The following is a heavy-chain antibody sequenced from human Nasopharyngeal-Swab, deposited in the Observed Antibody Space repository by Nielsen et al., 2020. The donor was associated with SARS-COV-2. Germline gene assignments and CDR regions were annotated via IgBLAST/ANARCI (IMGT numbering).Heavy chain of an antibody. J-gene: IGHJ3*02. CDR2: LYPGDSDT. Sequence: GESLQISCKGSGYRFTNYWIGWVRQMPGKGLEWMGILYPGDSDTRYSPSFQGQVTISADKSITTAYLQWDSLMASDTAMYYCARRDSSSWYGVGAFDTWGQGTMVTVSS. CDR3: ARRDSSSWYGVGAFDT. V-gene: IGHV5-51*01. D-gene: IGHD6-13*01. CDR1: GYRFTNYW.